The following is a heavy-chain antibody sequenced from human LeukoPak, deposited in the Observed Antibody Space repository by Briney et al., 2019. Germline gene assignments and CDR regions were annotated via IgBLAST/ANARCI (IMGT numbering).Heavy chain of an antibody. J-gene: IGHJ3*01. Sequence: GGSPRLSCAASGITFSSYWMSWFRQAPGKGLEWVAIIKQDGSEKEYVDSVKGRFTVSRDNAKNSLYLQMDSLRVDDTAVYYCAGDAGWTFGVWGQGTMVTVSS. CDR1: GITFSSYW. CDR2: IKQDGSEK. V-gene: IGHV3-7*01. CDR3: AGDAGWTFGV. D-gene: IGHD1-14*01.